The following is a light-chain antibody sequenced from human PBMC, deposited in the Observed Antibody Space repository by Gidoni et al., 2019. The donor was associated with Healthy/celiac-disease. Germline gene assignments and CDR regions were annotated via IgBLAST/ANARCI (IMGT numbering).Light chain of an antibody. Sequence: EIVLTQSPSTLSLAPGERATLSCRASQSVSSYLAWYQQKPGQAPRPLIYDASNRATGIPARFSGSGSGTDFTLTISSLEPEDFAVYYCQQHSNWPPWTFGQGTKVEIK. CDR3: QQHSNWPPWT. CDR2: DAS. V-gene: IGKV3-11*01. CDR1: QSVSSY. J-gene: IGKJ1*01.